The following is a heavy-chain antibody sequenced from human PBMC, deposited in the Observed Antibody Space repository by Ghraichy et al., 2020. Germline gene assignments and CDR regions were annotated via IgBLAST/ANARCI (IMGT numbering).Heavy chain of an antibody. V-gene: IGHV4-39*01. J-gene: IGHJ4*02. CDR3: ARQSPQYVYYFDY. Sequence: SETLSLTCTVSGGSISSSSYYWGWIRQPPGKGLEWIGSIYYSGSTYYNPSLKSRVTISVDTSKNQFSLKLSSVTAADTAVYYCARQSPQYVYYFDYWGQGTLVTVSS. CDR1: GGSISSSSYY. CDR2: IYYSGST. D-gene: IGHD3-16*01.